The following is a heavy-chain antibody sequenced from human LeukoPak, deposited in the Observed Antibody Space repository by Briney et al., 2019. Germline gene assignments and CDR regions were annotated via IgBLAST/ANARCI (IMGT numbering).Heavy chain of an antibody. CDR2: ISSSSSYI. CDR1: GFTFSSYS. J-gene: IGHJ3*02. V-gene: IGHV3-21*01. Sequence: GGSLRLSCAASGFTFSSYSMNWVRQAPGKGLEWVSSISSSSSYIYYADSVKGRFTISRDNAKNSLYLQMNSLRAEVTAVYYCARSAAMFVLDTFDIWGQGTMVTVSS. D-gene: IGHD2-2*01. CDR3: ARSAAMFVLDTFDI.